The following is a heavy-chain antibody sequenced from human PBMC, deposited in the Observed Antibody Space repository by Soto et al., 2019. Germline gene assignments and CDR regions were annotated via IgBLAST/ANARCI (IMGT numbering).Heavy chain of an antibody. CDR3: AKDSSGLDP. Sequence: ETLSPSCTVSGFLTTENYFWGCIRQPPGQALEWLGSVYHNGDTRYNPSLKSHITISVDTSKNQFTLRVTSVTAADTAVYFCAKDSSGLDPWSPGTLVTVSS. CDR1: GFLTTENYF. CDR2: VYHNGDT. J-gene: IGHJ5*02. V-gene: IGHV4-38-2*02. D-gene: IGHD3-22*01.